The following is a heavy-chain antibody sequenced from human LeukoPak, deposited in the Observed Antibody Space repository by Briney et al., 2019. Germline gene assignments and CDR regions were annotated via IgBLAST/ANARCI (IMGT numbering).Heavy chain of an antibody. CDR1: GGSISSSSYY. CDR3: ARAVSGRFDY. D-gene: IGHD6-19*01. Sequence: SETLSLTCTVSGGSISSSSYYWGWIRQPPGEGLEWIGSIYYSGSTYYNPSLNSRVTISVDTSKNQFSLRLSSVTAADTAIYYCARAVSGRFDYWGQGTLVTVSS. J-gene: IGHJ4*02. V-gene: IGHV4-39*07. CDR2: IYYSGST.